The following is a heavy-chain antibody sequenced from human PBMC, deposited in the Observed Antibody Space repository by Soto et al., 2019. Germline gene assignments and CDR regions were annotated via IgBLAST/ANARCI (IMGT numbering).Heavy chain of an antibody. J-gene: IGHJ6*03. CDR2: IIPILGIA. V-gene: IGHV1-69*02. Sequence: QVQLVQSGAEVKKPGSSVKVSCKASGGTFSSCTISWVRQSPGQGLEWMGRIIPILGIANYAQKFQGRVTITADKSTSTAYMELSSLRSEDTAVYYCARGATRDYYYYMDVWGKGTTVTVSS. CDR3: ARGATRDYYYYMDV. CDR1: GGTFSSCT.